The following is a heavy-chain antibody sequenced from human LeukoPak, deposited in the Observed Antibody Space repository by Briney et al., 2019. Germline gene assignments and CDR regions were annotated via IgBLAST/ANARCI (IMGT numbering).Heavy chain of an antibody. V-gene: IGHV4-39*07. CDR1: GGSISSSSYY. Sequence: PSETLSLTCTVSGGSISSSSYYWGWIRQPPGTGLEWIGEINHSGSTNYNPSLKSRVTISVDTSKNQFSLKLSSVTAADTAVYYCARREWFGELLYWFDPWGQGTLVTVSS. CDR2: INHSGST. CDR3: ARREWFGELLYWFDP. J-gene: IGHJ5*02. D-gene: IGHD3-10*01.